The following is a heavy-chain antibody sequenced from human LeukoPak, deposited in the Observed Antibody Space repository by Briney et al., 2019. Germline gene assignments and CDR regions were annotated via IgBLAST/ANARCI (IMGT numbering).Heavy chain of an antibody. CDR2: IWSDDRNK. D-gene: IGHD4-23*01. Sequence: GGSLRLSCAASGFTFSSYGMHWVRQAPGKGLEWVALIWSDDRNKYYADSVKGQFTISRDNSKNTLYLQMNSLRAEDTAVYYCARDYGGDAGLDSWGQGTLVTVSS. CDR1: GFTFSSYG. J-gene: IGHJ4*02. V-gene: IGHV3-33*01. CDR3: ARDYGGDAGLDS.